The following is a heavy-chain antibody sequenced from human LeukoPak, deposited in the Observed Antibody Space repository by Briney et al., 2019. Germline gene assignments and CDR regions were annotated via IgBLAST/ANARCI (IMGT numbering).Heavy chain of an antibody. CDR3: ARALSRDGYNWYDY. J-gene: IGHJ4*02. CDR2: ISYDGSNK. CDR1: GFTFSSYA. D-gene: IGHD5-24*01. Sequence: GGSLRLSCAASGFTFSSYAMHWVRQAPGKGLEWVAVISYDGSNKYYADSVKGRFTISRDNSKNTLYLQMNSLRAEDTAVYYCARALSRDGYNWYDYWGQGTLVTVSS. V-gene: IGHV3-30*04.